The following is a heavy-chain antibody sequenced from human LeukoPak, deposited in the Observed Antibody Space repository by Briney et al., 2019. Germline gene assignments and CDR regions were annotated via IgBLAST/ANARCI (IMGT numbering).Heavy chain of an antibody. D-gene: IGHD6-13*01. CDR1: GNSFASYW. Sequence: PGESLKISCKGSGNSFASYWIGWVRQMSGKGLEWMGIIYPDDSDTRYSPSFQGQVTITADKPISTAYLQWNNLKASDTAMYYCARRIAGSGSDYWGQGTLVTVSS. V-gene: IGHV5-51*01. CDR2: IYPDDSDT. J-gene: IGHJ4*02. CDR3: ARRIAGSGSDY.